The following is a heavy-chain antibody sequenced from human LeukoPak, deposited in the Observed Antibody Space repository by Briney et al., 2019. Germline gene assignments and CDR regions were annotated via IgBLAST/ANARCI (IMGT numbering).Heavy chain of an antibody. CDR2: IKQDGSEK. D-gene: IGHD2-2*01. Sequence: GGSLRLSCAASGFTFSSYWMSWVRQAPGKGLEWVANIKQDGSEKYYVDSVKGRFTISRDNAKNSLYLQMNSLRVEDTAVYYCASGYCSSTSCYGAPNYWGQGTLVTVSS. V-gene: IGHV3-7*01. J-gene: IGHJ4*02. CDR3: ASGYCSSTSCYGAPNY. CDR1: GFTFSSYW.